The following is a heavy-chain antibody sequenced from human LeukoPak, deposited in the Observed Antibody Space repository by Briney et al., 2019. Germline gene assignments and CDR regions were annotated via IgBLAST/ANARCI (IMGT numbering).Heavy chain of an antibody. D-gene: IGHD3-10*02. Sequence: GGSLRLSCAASGYRFSPYWMSWVRQTPGKGLEWVASISDGGRATYYGDSVRGRFTISRDDARNSLFLQMNGLRADDTAVNYCTRENYVPDSWGQGTLVTVSS. CDR3: TRENYVPDS. J-gene: IGHJ5*02. V-gene: IGHV3-7*03. CDR1: GYRFSPYW. CDR2: ISDGGRAT.